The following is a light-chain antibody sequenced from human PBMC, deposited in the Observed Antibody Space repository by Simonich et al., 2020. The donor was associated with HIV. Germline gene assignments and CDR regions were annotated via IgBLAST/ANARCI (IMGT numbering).Light chain of an antibody. Sequence: DIQMTQSPSSLSASVGDRVTITCQASQDNSNDLNLSQQRPGKAPKLLIYDASNLETVVPSRFSGSGSGTDFTFTISSLQPEDIATYYCQQYDNLPLTFGGGTKVEIK. CDR3: QQYDNLPLT. V-gene: IGKV1-33*01. CDR1: QDNSND. J-gene: IGKJ4*01. CDR2: DAS.